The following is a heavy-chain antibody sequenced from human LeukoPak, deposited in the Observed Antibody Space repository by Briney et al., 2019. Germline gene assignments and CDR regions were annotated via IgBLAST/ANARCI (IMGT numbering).Heavy chain of an antibody. J-gene: IGHJ6*02. CDR3: AKGGGCIVGGTCSLSYYYGMDV. Sequence: GESLRLSCAASEFTFSSYAMSWVRQAPGKGLEWVSAISGSGTSTFYADSVKGRFTISRDNSKNTLYLQMNSLRDEDTAVYYCAKGGGCIVGGTCSLSYYYGMDVWGQGTTVTVSS. V-gene: IGHV3-23*01. D-gene: IGHD1-26*01. CDR1: EFTFSSYA. CDR2: ISGSGTST.